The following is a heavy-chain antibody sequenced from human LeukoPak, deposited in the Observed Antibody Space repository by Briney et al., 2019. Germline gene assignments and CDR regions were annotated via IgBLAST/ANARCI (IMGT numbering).Heavy chain of an antibody. D-gene: IGHD3-22*01. CDR3: ARPHYYDSSGSPENWYFDL. CDR2: IYYSGST. CDR1: GGSISSYY. Sequence: PSETLSLTCTVSGGSISSYYWSWIRQPPGKGLEWIGYIYYSGSTNYNPSLKSRVTISVDTSKNQFSLKLSSVTAADTAVYYCARPHYYDSSGSPENWYFDLWGRGTLVTVSS. J-gene: IGHJ2*01. V-gene: IGHV4-59*01.